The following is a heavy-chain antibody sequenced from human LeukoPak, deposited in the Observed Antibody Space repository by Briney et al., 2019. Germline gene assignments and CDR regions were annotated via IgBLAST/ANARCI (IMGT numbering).Heavy chain of an antibody. CDR2: IYHGGST. D-gene: IGHD3-22*01. Sequence: PSETLSLTCAVSGYSVSSVYFWGWIRQPPGKGLEWIGSIYHGGSTYFNPSLKSRVTISLDTSKNQFSLKLSSVTAADTAVYYCARVRDYYDSTYYYYCMDVWGKGTTVTVSS. CDR3: ARVRDYYDSTYYYYCMDV. CDR1: GYSVSSVYF. J-gene: IGHJ6*03. V-gene: IGHV4-38-2*01.